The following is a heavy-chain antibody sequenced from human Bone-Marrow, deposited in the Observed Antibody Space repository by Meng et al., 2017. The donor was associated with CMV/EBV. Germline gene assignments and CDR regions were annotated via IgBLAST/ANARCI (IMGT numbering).Heavy chain of an antibody. CDR2: IYYSGST. CDR3: AGIAAAGTLWYYYYGMDV. J-gene: IGHJ6*02. CDR1: GGSISSYY. V-gene: IGHV4-59*01. D-gene: IGHD6-13*01. Sequence: SETLSLTCTVSGGSISSYYWSWIRQPPGKGLEWIGYIYYSGSTNYNPSLKSRVTISVDTSKNQFSLKLSSVTAADTAVYYCAGIAAAGTLWYYYYGMDVWGQGTTVTVYS.